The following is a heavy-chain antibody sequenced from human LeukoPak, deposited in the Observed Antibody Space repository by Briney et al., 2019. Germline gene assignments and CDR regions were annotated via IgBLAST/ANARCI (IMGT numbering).Heavy chain of an antibody. V-gene: IGHV3-48*01. J-gene: IGHJ4*02. CDR1: GFTFSSYS. CDR3: AREPEVDY. Sequence: GGSLRLSCAASGFTFSSYSMNWVRQAPGKGLEWVSYISSSSTIYYVDSVKGRFTISRDNAKNSLYLQMNSLRAEDTAVYYCAREPEVDYWGQGTLVTVSS. CDR2: ISSSSTI.